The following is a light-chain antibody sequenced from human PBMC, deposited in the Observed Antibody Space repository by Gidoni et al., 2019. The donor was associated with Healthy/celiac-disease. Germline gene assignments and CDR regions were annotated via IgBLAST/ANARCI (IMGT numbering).Light chain of an antibody. CDR3: AAWDDSLRNVV. CDR2: RNN. CDR1: SPNSGSNY. Sequence: QSVLTQPPSASGTPGQRVTISCSGSSPNSGSNYVYWYQQLPGTAPKLLIYRNNQRPSGVPDRFSGSKSGTSASLAISGLRSEDEADYYCAAWDDSLRNVVFGGGTKLTVL. V-gene: IGLV1-47*01. J-gene: IGLJ2*01.